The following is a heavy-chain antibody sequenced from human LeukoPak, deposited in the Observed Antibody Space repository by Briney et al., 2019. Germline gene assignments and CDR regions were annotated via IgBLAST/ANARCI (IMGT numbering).Heavy chain of an antibody. V-gene: IGHV4-61*02. CDR3: TRGSIAYYYMDV. J-gene: IGHJ6*03. Sequence: SETLSLTCAVSGGSISSGSYYWSWIRQPAGTGLEWIGRIYTSGSTNYNPSLKSRVTISVDTSKNQFSLKLSSVTAADTAVYYCTRGSIAYYYMDVWGKGTTVTISS. CDR1: GGSISSGSYY. CDR2: IYTSGST. D-gene: IGHD3-22*01.